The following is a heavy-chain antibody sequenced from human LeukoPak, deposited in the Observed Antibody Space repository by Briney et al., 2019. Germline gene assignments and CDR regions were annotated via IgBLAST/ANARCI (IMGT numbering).Heavy chain of an antibody. CDR1: GYTFTSYY. CDR2: INPSGGNT. D-gene: IGHD6-19*01. Sequence: ASVKVSCKASGYTFTSYYMHWVRQAPGRGLEWMGIINPSGGNTSYAQKFQGRVTMTRDTSTSTVYMELSSLRSEDTAVYYCARASRSSGWYWWSSGAFDIWGQGTMVTVSS. J-gene: IGHJ3*02. V-gene: IGHV1-46*01. CDR3: ARASRSSGWYWWSSGAFDI.